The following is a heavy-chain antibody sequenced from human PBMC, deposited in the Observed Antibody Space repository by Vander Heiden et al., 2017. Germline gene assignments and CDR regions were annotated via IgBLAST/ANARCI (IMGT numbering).Heavy chain of an antibody. J-gene: IGHJ6*02. CDR1: GASISAYY. CDR2: IYSRGNT. V-gene: IGHV4-4*08. Sequence: QVQLQESGPGLVKPSETLSLTCTVSGASISAYYWSWIRQSPGKGLEWIGDIYSRGNTNYNSSLKSRLTLSIDTSKNQFSLELRSVTAADTAVYYCARAGVTTIRATNMDVWGQGTTVTVSS. D-gene: IGHD4-17*01. CDR3: ARAGVTTIRATNMDV.